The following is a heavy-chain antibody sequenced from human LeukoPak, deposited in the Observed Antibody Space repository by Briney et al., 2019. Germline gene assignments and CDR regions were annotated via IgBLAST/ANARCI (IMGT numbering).Heavy chain of an antibody. V-gene: IGHV1-69*13. CDR3: ARDLVVVVAATIHYYYGMDV. D-gene: IGHD2-15*01. Sequence: GASVTVSCKASGGTFSSYAISWVRQAPGQGLEWMGGIIPIFGTANYAQKFQGRVTITADESTSTAYMELSSLRSEDTAVYYCARDLVVVVAATIHYYYGMDVWGQGTTVTVSS. CDR1: GGTFSSYA. J-gene: IGHJ6*02. CDR2: IIPIFGTA.